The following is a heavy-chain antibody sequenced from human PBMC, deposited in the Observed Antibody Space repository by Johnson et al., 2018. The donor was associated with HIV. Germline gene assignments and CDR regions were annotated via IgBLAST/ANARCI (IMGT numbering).Heavy chain of an antibody. V-gene: IGHV3-23*04. Sequence: VQLVESGGGLVQPGGSLRLSCAASGFTFSSYAMSWVRQAPGKGLEWVSAISGSGGSTYYADSVKGRFTISRDNSKNSLYLQMNSLSAGDTAVYYCARWSADAFDIWGQGTMVTVSS. J-gene: IGHJ3*02. D-gene: IGHD5-24*01. CDR1: GFTFSSYA. CDR2: ISGSGGST. CDR3: ARWSADAFDI.